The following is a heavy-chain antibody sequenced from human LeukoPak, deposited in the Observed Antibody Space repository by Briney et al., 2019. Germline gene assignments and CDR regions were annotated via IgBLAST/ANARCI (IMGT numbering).Heavy chain of an antibody. Sequence: PGGSLRLSCAASGFTFSSYAMHWVRQAPGKGLEWVAVISYDGSNKYYADSVKGRFTISRDNSKNTLYLQMNSLRAEDTAVYYCARDLTPYCSGGSCPFDYWGQGTLVTVSS. J-gene: IGHJ4*02. CDR1: GFTFSSYA. CDR2: ISYDGSNK. D-gene: IGHD2-15*01. V-gene: IGHV3-30*04. CDR3: ARDLTPYCSGGSCPFDY.